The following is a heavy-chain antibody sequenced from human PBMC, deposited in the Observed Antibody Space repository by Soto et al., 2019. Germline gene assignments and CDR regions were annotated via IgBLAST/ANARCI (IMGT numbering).Heavy chain of an antibody. CDR1: GYTFTSYG. CDR3: ARMRATGTPRGRWFDP. D-gene: IGHD1-1*01. Sequence: ASEKVSCKASGYTFTSYGISWVRQAPGQRLEWMRWISAYNGNTNYAQKLQGRVTMTTDTSTSTAYMELRSLRSDDTAVYYCARMRATGTPRGRWFDPWGQGTLVTVSS. J-gene: IGHJ5*02. CDR2: ISAYNGNT. V-gene: IGHV1-18*01.